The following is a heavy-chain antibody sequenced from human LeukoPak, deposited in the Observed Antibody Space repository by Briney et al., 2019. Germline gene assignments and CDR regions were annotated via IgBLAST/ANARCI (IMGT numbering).Heavy chain of an antibody. CDR2: VCSAGTT. CDR1: GFTVTNNY. D-gene: IGHD3-22*01. V-gene: IGHV3-53*04. J-gene: IGHJ4*02. Sequence: GGSLRLSCAASGFTVTNNYMSWVRQAPGKGLEWVSVVCSAGTTYYADSVKGRFTISRQNPENTLFLQMNSLRPEDTAVYYCARVLGYDSSGYYRGYFEYWGQGTLVTVSS. CDR3: ARVLGYDSSGYYRGYFEY.